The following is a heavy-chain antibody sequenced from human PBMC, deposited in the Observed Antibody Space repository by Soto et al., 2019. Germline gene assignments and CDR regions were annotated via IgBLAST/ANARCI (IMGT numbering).Heavy chain of an antibody. CDR3: ARRSEGGGFDY. CDR1: GFTFSSYD. Sequence: EVQLVESGGGLVQPGGSLRLSCAASGFTFSSYDMHWVRQATGKGLEWVSAIGTAGDTYYPGSVKGRFTISRENAKNSLYLQMNSRRAGDTAVYYCARRSEGGGFDYWGQGTLVTVSS. V-gene: IGHV3-13*01. CDR2: IGTAGDT. J-gene: IGHJ4*02. D-gene: IGHD3-3*01.